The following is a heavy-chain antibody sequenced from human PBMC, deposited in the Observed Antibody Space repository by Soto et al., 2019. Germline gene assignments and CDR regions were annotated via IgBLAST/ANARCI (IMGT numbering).Heavy chain of an antibody. CDR2: ISSSSTYI. V-gene: IGHV3-21*04. J-gene: IGHJ4*02. CDR1: GFTFSSYS. D-gene: IGHD6-6*01. CDR3: AKDRDQAHPRDYFDY. Sequence: PGGSLRLSCAASGFTFSSYSMNWVRQAPGKGLEWVSSISSSSTYIYYADSVKGRFTISRDNAKNTLYLQMNSLRAEDTAVYYCAKDRDQAHPRDYFDYWGQGTLVTVSS.